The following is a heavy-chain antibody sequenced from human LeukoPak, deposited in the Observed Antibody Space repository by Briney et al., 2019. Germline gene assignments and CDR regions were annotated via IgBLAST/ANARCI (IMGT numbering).Heavy chain of an antibody. J-gene: IGHJ4*02. Sequence: PGRSLRLSCAASGFTFSSYGMHWVRQAPGKGLEWVSAISGSGGSTYYADSVKGRFTISRDNSKNTLYLQMNSLRAEDTAVYYCAKWELLMSFDYWGQGTLVTVSS. CDR3: AKWELLMSFDY. CDR2: ISGSGGST. V-gene: IGHV3-23*01. D-gene: IGHD1-26*01. CDR1: GFTFSSYG.